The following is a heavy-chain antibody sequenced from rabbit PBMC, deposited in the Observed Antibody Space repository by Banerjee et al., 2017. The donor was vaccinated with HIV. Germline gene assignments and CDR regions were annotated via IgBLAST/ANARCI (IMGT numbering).Heavy chain of an antibody. Sequence: QEQLEESGGGLVQPEGSLTLTCTASGIDFSNYYYMCWVRQAPGKGLEWIGCINTSSGNTVYASWAKGRFPISKTSSTTVTLQMTSLTAADTATYFCARASASGSGYYTLWGPGTLVTVS. CDR3: ARASASGSGYYTL. J-gene: IGHJ4*01. CDR2: INTSSGNT. CDR1: GIDFSNYYY. D-gene: IGHD1-1*01. V-gene: IGHV1S45*01.